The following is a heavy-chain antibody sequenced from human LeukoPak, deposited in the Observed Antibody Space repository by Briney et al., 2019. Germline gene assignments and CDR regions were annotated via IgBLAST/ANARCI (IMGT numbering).Heavy chain of an antibody. V-gene: IGHV3-11*01. J-gene: IGHJ4*02. D-gene: IGHD3-3*01. Sequence: GGSLRLSCAASGFTFGDYPMTWVRQAPGKGLEWVSYIGGSGDIIYYAESVKGRFTISRDNTKNSLYLQMNSLRVEDTAVFYCARDQYDTWSRRGNFDSWGQGSLVIVSS. CDR3: ARDQYDTWSRRGNFDS. CDR1: GFTFGDYP. CDR2: IGGSGDII.